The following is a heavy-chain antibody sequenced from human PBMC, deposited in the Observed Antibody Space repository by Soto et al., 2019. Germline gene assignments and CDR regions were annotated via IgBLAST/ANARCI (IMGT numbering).Heavy chain of an antibody. Sequence: QVQLVQSGAEVKNPGASVKVSCKTSGYIFTSYGIGWARQAPGQGLEWMGWINTYNGKTNYAQNLQGGVTLTTETSTSTAYIELRSLRSNDTAIYYCAMVDVYVTPSPQDVWGQGTTVTVSS. CDR2: INTYNGKT. D-gene: IGHD3-16*01. V-gene: IGHV1-18*01. CDR3: AMVDVYVTPSPQDV. J-gene: IGHJ6*02. CDR1: GYIFTSYG.